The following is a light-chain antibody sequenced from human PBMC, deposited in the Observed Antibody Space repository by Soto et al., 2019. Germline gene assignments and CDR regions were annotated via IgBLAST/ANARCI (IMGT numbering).Light chain of an antibody. Sequence: QAVVTQPASVSGSPGQSITISCTGTSSDVGGYNFVSWYQHHPGKAPQLIICDVSNRPSGVSNRFSGSKSGNTASLTISGLQAEDEADYYCTSYTSSSTYVFGTGTKLTVL. CDR1: SSDVGGYNF. V-gene: IGLV2-14*03. J-gene: IGLJ1*01. CDR2: DVS. CDR3: TSYTSSSTYV.